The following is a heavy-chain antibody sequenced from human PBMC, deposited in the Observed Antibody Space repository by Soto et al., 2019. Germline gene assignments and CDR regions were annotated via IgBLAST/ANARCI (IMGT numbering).Heavy chain of an antibody. V-gene: IGHV4-59*08. CDR3: ARQGIEQQLDY. CDR2: IYYSGST. D-gene: IGHD6-13*01. J-gene: IGHJ4*02. Sequence: SETLSLTCTVSGGSISSYYWSWIRQPPGKGLEWIGYIYYSGSTNYNPSLKSRVTISVDTSKNQFSLKLSSVTAADTAVYYCARQGIEQQLDYWGQGTLVTVSS. CDR1: GGSISSYY.